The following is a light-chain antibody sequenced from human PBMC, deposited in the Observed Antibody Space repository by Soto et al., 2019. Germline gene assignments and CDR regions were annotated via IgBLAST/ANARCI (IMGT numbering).Light chain of an antibody. CDR2: GAS. Sequence: EIMMTQSPAPLSLSQGERATLSCRASQSVSSNLAWYQQKPGQAPRLLVYGASTRATGIPGRFSGSGSGTEFTLTISSLQSEYFSVDCCQQDYKLPWTLGQATKVDSK. CDR1: QSVSSN. CDR3: QQDYKLPWT. J-gene: IGKJ1*01. V-gene: IGKV3-15*01.